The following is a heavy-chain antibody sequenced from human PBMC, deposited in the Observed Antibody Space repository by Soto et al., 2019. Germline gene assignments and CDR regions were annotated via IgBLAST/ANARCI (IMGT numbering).Heavy chain of an antibody. V-gene: IGHV3-23*01. D-gene: IGHD2-15*01. J-gene: IGHJ6*03. CDR2: ISGSGGST. CDR3: AKVPPIDYYYYYMDV. CDR1: GFTFSSYA. Sequence: PGGSLRLSCAASGFTFSSYAMSWVRQAPGKGLEWVSAISGSGGSTYYADSVKGRFTISRDNSKNTLYLQMSSLRAEDTAVYYCAKVPPIDYYYYYMDVWGKGTTVTVSS.